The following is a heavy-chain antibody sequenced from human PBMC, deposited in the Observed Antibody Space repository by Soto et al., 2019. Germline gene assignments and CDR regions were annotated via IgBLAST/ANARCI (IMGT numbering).Heavy chain of an antibody. V-gene: IGHV3-23*01. CDR3: APGAGRNYYYGMDV. D-gene: IGHD3-10*01. CDR1: GFTFSSYA. CDR2: ISGSGGST. Sequence: EVQLLESGGGLVQPGGSLRLSCAASGFTFSSYAMSWVRQAPGKGLEWVSAISGSGGSTYYADSVKGRFTISRGNSKNTLYLQRNSLRAEDTAVYYCAPGAGRNYYYGMDVWGQGTTVTVSS. J-gene: IGHJ6*02.